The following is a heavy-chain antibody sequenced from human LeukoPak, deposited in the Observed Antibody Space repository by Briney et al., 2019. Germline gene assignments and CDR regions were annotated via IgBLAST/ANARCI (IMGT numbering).Heavy chain of an antibody. Sequence: GGSLRLACAASGFTVSRNYMSWVRQAPGKGLEWVSVISSGGNTYYTDSVKGRFTISRDNSKNTLYLQMSSLRVEDTAVYYCARDRGDCCFDYWGQGTLVTVSS. CDR2: ISSGGNT. V-gene: IGHV3-53*01. CDR3: ARDRGDCCFDY. D-gene: IGHD2-21*02. CDR1: GFTVSRNY. J-gene: IGHJ4*02.